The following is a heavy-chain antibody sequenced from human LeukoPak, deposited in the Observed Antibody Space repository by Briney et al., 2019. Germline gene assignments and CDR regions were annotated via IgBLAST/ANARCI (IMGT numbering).Heavy chain of an antibody. D-gene: IGHD2-8*02. CDR2: IKEDGTET. CDR3: SRSRRVLCTGACYSFDY. V-gene: IGHV3-7*03. J-gene: IGHJ4*02. Sequence: GGSLRLSCAASGFMFSSNWMSWVRLAPGKGLEWVANIKEDGTETYYVDSVKGRFTISRDNAKNSLYLQMNSLETEDTAVYYCSRSRRVLCTGACYSFDYWGQGTLVTVSS. CDR1: GFMFSSNW.